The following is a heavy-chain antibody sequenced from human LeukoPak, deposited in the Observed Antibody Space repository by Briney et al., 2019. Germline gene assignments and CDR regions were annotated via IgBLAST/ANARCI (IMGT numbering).Heavy chain of an antibody. CDR1: GFTFDDYG. D-gene: IGHD2-15*01. CDR2: INWNGGST. J-gene: IGHJ4*02. CDR3: ARSVAASRDY. Sequence: PGESLRLSCAASGFTFDDYGMSWVRQAPGKGLEWVSGINWNGGSTGYADSVKGRFTISRDNAKNSLYLQMYSLRAEDTALYYCARSVAASRDYWGQGTLVTVSS. V-gene: IGHV3-20*04.